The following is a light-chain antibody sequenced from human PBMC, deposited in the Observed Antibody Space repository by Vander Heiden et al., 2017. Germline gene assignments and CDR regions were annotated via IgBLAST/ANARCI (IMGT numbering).Light chain of an antibody. CDR3: QQYKNWPPLT. J-gene: IGKJ4*01. Sequence: VMTQSPATLSVSPGERATLSCRASQSVSSNLAWYQQKPGQTPRLLIYGASTRATGIPARFSGSGSGTEFTLTISSLQSEDFAVYYCQQYKNWPPLTFGGGTKVEI. V-gene: IGKV3-15*01. CDR1: QSVSSN. CDR2: GAS.